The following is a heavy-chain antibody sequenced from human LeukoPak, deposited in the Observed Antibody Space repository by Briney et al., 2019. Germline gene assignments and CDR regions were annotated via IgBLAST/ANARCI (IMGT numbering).Heavy chain of an antibody. CDR1: GFTFSSYS. CDR2: ISSSSSYI. Sequence: PGGSLRLSCAASGFTFSSYSMNWVRQAPGKGLEWVSSISSSSSYIYYADSVKGRFTISRDNARNSLYLQMNSLRAEDTAVYYCAKDMLAAAALFDYWGQGTLVTVSS. J-gene: IGHJ4*02. D-gene: IGHD6-13*01. CDR3: AKDMLAAAALFDY. V-gene: IGHV3-21*04.